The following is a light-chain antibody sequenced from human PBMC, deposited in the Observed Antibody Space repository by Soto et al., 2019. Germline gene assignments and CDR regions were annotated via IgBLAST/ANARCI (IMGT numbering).Light chain of an antibody. Sequence: QSALTQPPSASGSPGQSVTISCTGTTTDVGGYDLVSWYQQHPGKAPKVIIYEVTKRPSGVPDRFFGSKSGSTASLTVSGLQAEDEAVYYCCSYTVGDTVVFGGGTKVPS. J-gene: IGLJ2*01. CDR1: TTDVGGYDL. V-gene: IGLV2-8*01. CDR3: CSYTVGDTVV. CDR2: EVT.